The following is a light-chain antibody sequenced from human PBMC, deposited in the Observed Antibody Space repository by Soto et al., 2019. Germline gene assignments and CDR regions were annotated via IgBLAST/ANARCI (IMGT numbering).Light chain of an antibody. CDR3: RSYTSSLYV. CDR2: GNS. CDR1: SSNIGAGYD. V-gene: IGLV1-40*01. J-gene: IGLJ1*01. Sequence: QALVTQPPSVSGAPGQRVTISCTGSSSNIGAGYDVHWYQQLPGTAPKLLIYGNSNRPSGVPDRFSGSKSGTSASLAITGLQAEDEADYYCRSYTSSLYVFGTGTKLTVL.